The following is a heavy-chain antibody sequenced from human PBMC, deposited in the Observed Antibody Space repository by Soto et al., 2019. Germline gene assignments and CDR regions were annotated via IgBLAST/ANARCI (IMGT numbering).Heavy chain of an antibody. CDR2: ISGSGGST. Sequence: EVQLLESGGGLVQPGGSLRLSCAASGFTFSSYAMSWVRQAPGKGLEWVSAISGSGGSTYYADSVKGRFTISRDNSKNTLYLQMNSLRAEDTAVYYCAKDLRIEYDILTGYYTNWFDPWGQGTLVTVSS. V-gene: IGHV3-23*01. J-gene: IGHJ5*02. CDR1: GFTFSSYA. D-gene: IGHD3-9*01. CDR3: AKDLRIEYDILTGYYTNWFDP.